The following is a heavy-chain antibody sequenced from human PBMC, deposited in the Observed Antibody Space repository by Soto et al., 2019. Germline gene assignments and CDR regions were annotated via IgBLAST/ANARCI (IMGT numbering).Heavy chain of an antibody. J-gene: IGHJ6*02. CDR3: ARGPKDGDRPTNYYYYGMDV. CDR2: INPNSGGT. Sequence: QVQLVQSGAEVKKPGASVKVSCKASGYTFTGYYMHWVRQAPGQGLEWMGWINPNSGGTNYAQKFQGWVTMTSDTSISTAYMELSRLRSDDTAVYYCARGPKDGDRPTNYYYYGMDVWGQGTTVTVSS. V-gene: IGHV1-2*04. CDR1: GYTFTGYY. D-gene: IGHD4-17*01.